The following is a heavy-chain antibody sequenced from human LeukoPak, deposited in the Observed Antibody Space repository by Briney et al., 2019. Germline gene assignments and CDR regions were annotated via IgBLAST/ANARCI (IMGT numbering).Heavy chain of an antibody. D-gene: IGHD3-3*01. CDR3: AREYYDFWRNYYGMDV. V-gene: IGHV3-7*01. Sequence: PGGSLRPSCAASGFTFSSYWMSWVRQAPGKGLEWVANIKQDGSEKYYVDSVKGRFTISRDNAENSLYLQMNSLRAEDTAVYYCAREYYDFWRNYYGMDVWGQGTTVTVSS. CDR2: IKQDGSEK. J-gene: IGHJ6*02. CDR1: GFTFSSYW.